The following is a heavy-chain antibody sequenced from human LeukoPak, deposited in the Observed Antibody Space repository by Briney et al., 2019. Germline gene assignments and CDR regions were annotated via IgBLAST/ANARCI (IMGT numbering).Heavy chain of an antibody. V-gene: IGHV5-51*01. CDR2: IYPGDSDT. CDR1: GYSFTSYW. CDR3: ARLSGGIAVAGTEESDP. D-gene: IGHD6-19*01. J-gene: IGHJ5*02. Sequence: GGSLKISCQGSGYSFTSYWIGWVRQMPGKGLEWMGIIYPGDSDTRYSPSFQGQVAISADKSISTAYLQWSSLKASDTAMYYCARLSGGIAVAGTEESDPWGQGTLVTVSS.